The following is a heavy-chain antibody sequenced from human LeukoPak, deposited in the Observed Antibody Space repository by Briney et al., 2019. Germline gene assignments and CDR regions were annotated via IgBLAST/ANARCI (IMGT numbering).Heavy chain of an antibody. Sequence: GGSLRLSCAASGFTFSSYSMNWVRQAPGKGLEWVSSISSSSYIYYADSVKGRFTISRDNAKNSLYLQMNSLRAEDTAVYYCARRGVTADAFDIWGQGTMVTVSS. CDR1: GFTFSSYS. J-gene: IGHJ3*02. V-gene: IGHV3-21*01. CDR2: ISSSSYI. D-gene: IGHD1-14*01. CDR3: ARRGVTADAFDI.